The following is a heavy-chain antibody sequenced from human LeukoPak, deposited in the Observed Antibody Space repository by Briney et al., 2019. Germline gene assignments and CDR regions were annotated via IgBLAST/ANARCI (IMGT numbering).Heavy chain of an antibody. CDR2: IYTSGST. CDR1: GGSISSSGYY. CDR3: ARGSSGWYHLDY. V-gene: IGHV4-61*02. J-gene: IGHJ4*02. D-gene: IGHD6-19*01. Sequence: SETLSLTCTVSGGSISSSGYYWGWIRQPAGKGLEWIGRIYTSGSTNYNPSLKSRVTISVDTSKNQFSLKLSSVTAADTAVYYCARGSSGWYHLDYWGQGTLVTVSS.